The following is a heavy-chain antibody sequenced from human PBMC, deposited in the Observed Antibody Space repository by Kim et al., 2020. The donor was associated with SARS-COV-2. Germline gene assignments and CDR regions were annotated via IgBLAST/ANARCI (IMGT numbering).Heavy chain of an antibody. CDR1: GFSVSDYY. V-gene: IGHV3-72*01. D-gene: IGHD3-16*01. CDR3: TRGLPLMDMDV. J-gene: IGHJ6*02. CDR2: SRNSASRYTT. Sequence: GGSLRLSCVASGFSVSDYYMDWVRQAPGKGLEWVGRSRNSASRYTTDYAAPVKGRFSLSRDNSKNSVYLQMNSLNTEDTAVYYCTRGLPLMDMDVWGQGTPVTVSS.